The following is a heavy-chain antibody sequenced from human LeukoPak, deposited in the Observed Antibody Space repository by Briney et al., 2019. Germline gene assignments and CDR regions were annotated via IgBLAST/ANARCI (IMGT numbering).Heavy chain of an antibody. CDR3: AKDDHGGSGWRDYFDQ. CDR1: GFTFSSCD. Sequence: PGGSLRLSCAASGFTFSSCDMSWVRQAPGRGLEWVSAIGGGGTPYYADSVKGRFTISRDNSKNTLYLQMNSLRAEETAVYYSAKDDHGGSGWRDYFDQWGQGTLVTVSS. V-gene: IGHV3-23*01. D-gene: IGHD6-19*01. CDR2: IGGGGTP. J-gene: IGHJ4*02.